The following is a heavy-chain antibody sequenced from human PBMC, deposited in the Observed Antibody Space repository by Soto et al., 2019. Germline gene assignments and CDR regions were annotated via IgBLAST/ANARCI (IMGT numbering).Heavy chain of an antibody. V-gene: IGHV4-30-4*01. CDR3: ARDTYSGYDFGL. J-gene: IGHJ5*02. CDR1: GASVAGGSYY. Sequence: QVQLRESGPGLVKPSQTLSLTCSVSGASVAGGSYYWSWVRQPPGKGLEWIGYIPSRGRPFYNPSLTSRCTISADTSKNQLSLQLTSVTTADTAVYYCARDTYSGYDFGLWGQGTLVTGSS. CDR2: IPSRGRP. D-gene: IGHD5-12*01.